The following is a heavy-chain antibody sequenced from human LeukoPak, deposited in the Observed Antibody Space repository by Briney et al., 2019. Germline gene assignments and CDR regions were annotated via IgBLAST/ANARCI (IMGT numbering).Heavy chain of an antibody. Sequence: SETLSLTRTVSGGSVSSGSYYWSWIRQPPGKGLEWIGYIYYSGSTNYNPSLKSRVTISVDTSKNQFSLKLSSVTAADTAVYYCARDGYCSGGSCYWGEYYYYGMDVWGQGTTVTVSS. CDR3: ARDGYCSGGSCYWGEYYYYGMDV. V-gene: IGHV4-61*01. CDR2: IYYSGST. D-gene: IGHD2-15*01. J-gene: IGHJ6*02. CDR1: GGSVSSGSYY.